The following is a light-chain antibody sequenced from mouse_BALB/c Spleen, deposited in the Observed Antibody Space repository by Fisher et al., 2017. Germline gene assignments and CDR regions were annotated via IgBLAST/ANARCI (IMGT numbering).Light chain of an antibody. CDR3: QQRSSYPPT. V-gene: IGKV4-78*01. CDR2: STS. CDR1: SSVSSSY. J-gene: IGKJ2*01. Sequence: IVITQSTAIMSASPGEKVTMTCSARSSVSSSYLYWYQQKPGSSPKLWIYSTSNLASGVPARFSGSGSGNSYSLTISRMEAEDAATYYCQQRSSYPPTFGGGTKLEIK.